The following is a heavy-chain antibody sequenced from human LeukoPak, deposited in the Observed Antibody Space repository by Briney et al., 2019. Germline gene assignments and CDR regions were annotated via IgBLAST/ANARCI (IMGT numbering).Heavy chain of an antibody. J-gene: IGHJ4*02. CDR1: GFTFSSYG. CDR3: ARAPDYGDYGRYFDY. V-gene: IGHV3-33*01. D-gene: IGHD4-17*01. CDR2: IWYDGSNK. Sequence: GGSLRLSCAASGFTFSSYGMHWVRQAPGKGLERVAVIWYDGSNKYYADSVKGRFTISRDNSKNTLYLQMNSLRAEDTAVYYCARAPDYGDYGRYFDYWGQGTLVTVSS.